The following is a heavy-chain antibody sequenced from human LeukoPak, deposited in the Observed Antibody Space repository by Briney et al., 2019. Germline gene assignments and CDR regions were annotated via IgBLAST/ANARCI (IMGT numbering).Heavy chain of an antibody. J-gene: IGHJ4*02. CDR2: ISYDGSNK. CDR1: GFTFSSYA. CDR3: AIADYSSTSCYTVDY. D-gene: IGHD2-2*02. Sequence: GGSLRLSCAASGFTFSSYAMHWVRQAPGKGLEWVAGISYDGSNKYYADSVKGRFTISRDNSKNTLYLQMNSLRAEDTAVYYCAIADYSSTSCYTVDYWGQRTLVTVSS. V-gene: IGHV3-30*01.